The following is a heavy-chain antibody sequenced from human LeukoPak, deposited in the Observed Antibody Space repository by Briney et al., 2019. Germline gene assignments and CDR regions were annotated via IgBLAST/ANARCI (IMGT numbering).Heavy chain of an antibody. J-gene: IGHJ4*02. V-gene: IGHV4-59*08. Sequence: SETLSLTCTVSGGSISSYYWSWIRQPPGKGLEWIGYIYYSGSTNYNPSLKGRVTISVDTSKNQFSLKLSSVTAAGTAVYYCARHRGGHDYWGQGTLVTVSS. CDR2: IYYSGST. CDR3: ARHRGGHDY. D-gene: IGHD3-16*01. CDR1: GGSISSYY.